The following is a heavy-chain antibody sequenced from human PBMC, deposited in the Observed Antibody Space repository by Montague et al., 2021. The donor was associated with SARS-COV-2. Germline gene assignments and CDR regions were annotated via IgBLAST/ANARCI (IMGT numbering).Heavy chain of an antibody. CDR1: GFTVSSNY. Sequence: SLRLSCAASGFTVSSNYMRWVRQAPGRGLEWVSVIYSGGSTYYADSVKGRFTISRDNSKNTLYLQMNSLRAEDTAVYYCAREVATIFGLAFDIWGQGTMVTVSS. CDR2: IYSGGST. J-gene: IGHJ3*02. V-gene: IGHV3-53*01. D-gene: IGHD5-12*01. CDR3: AREVATIFGLAFDI.